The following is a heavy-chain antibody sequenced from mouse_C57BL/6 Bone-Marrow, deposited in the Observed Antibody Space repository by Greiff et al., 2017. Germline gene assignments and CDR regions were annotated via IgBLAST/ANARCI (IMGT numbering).Heavy chain of an antibody. CDR3: AIKDFDY. D-gene: IGHD1-3*01. V-gene: IGHV1-18*01. CDR2: INPNNGGT. Sequence: EVQLQQSGPELVKPGASVKIPCKASGYTFTDYNMDWVKQSHGKSLEWIGEINPNNGGTNYNQKFKGKATLTVDTSSSTAYMQLSSLTSEDTAVYYSAIKDFDYWGQGTTLTVSS. CDR1: GYTFTDYN. J-gene: IGHJ2*01.